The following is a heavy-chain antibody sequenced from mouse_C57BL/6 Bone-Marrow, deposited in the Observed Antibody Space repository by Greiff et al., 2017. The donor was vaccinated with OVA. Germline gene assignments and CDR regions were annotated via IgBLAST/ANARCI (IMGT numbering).Heavy chain of an antibody. Sequence: VHLVESGPGLVQPSQSLSITCTVSGFSLTSYGVHWVRQSPGKGLEWLGVIWSGGSTDYNAAFISRLSISKDNSKSQVFFKMNSLQADDTAIYYCASDGYYDWYFDVWGTGTTVTVSS. D-gene: IGHD2-3*01. CDR3: ASDGYYDWYFDV. CDR2: IWSGGST. V-gene: IGHV2-2*01. J-gene: IGHJ1*03. CDR1: GFSLTSYG.